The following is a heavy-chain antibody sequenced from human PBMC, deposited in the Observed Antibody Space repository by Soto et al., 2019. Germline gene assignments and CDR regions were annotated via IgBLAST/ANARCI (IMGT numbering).Heavy chain of an antibody. V-gene: IGHV4-59*08. CDR2: TYYSGST. J-gene: IGHJ4*02. CDR1: GGSISSYY. CDR3: ARHHDY. Sequence: QVQLPESGPGLVKPSETLFLTCTVSGGSISSYYWSWIRQPPGKGLEWIGYTYYSGSTNYNPSLKSRVTISVDTSKNQFPLKLRSVTGADTAVYYCARHHDYWGQGTLVTVSS.